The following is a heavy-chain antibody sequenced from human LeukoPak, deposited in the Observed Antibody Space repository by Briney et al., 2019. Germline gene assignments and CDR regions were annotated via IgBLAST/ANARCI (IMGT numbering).Heavy chain of an antibody. J-gene: IGHJ4*02. CDR1: GYSISSGYF. V-gene: IGHV4-38-2*02. D-gene: IGHD5-12*01. Sequence: SETLSLTCTVSGYSISSGYFRGWSRQPPGKGLEWIGSIYHSGSTYYKPSLKRRVTISVDTSKNQFSLKLSSVTAADTAVYYCARDGGDIVAWYYFDYWHQGTLVSVST. CDR3: ARDGGDIVAWYYFDY. CDR2: IYHSGST.